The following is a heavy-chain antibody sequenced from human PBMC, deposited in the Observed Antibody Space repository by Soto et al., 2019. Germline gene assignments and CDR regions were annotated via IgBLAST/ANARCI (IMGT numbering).Heavy chain of an antibody. D-gene: IGHD5-18*01. V-gene: IGHV1-18*04. CDR2: ISLNNGDT. CDR3: ARVYSYGSYWFFDL. Sequence: QVQLVQSGAEVRKPGASVKVSCTASGYSFTNHGITWVRQAPGQGLEWMGWISLNNGDTKYAQKVQGRVTMTTDTSTSTGYMELWNLSYDDTAVYYCARVYSYGSYWFFDLWGRGTLVTGSS. CDR1: GYSFTNHG. J-gene: IGHJ2*01.